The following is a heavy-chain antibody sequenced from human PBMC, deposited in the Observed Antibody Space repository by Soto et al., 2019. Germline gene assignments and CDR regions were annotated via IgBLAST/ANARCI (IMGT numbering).Heavy chain of an antibody. CDR3: ARGRSSGYIHYFDY. J-gene: IGHJ4*02. CDR1: GGDFSGYS. D-gene: IGHD5-18*01. V-gene: IGHV1-69*08. CDR2: IIPVLDRR. Sequence: QVQLVQSGAEVKKPGSSVKVSCTASGGDFSGYSINWVRQAPGQGLEWMGRIIPVLDRRNYAQKFQGRVTITADKSTTTAYRELSSLRSEDTAVYYCARGRSSGYIHYFDYWGQGTVVTVSS.